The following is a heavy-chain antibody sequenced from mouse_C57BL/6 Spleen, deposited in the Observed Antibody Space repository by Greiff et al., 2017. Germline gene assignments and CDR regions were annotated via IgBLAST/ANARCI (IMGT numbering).Heavy chain of an antibody. CDR1: GYTFTTYG. D-gene: IGHD1-1*01. CDR2: IYPRSGNI. V-gene: IGHV1-81*01. J-gene: IGHJ2*01. CDR3: ARYDYYYGSSPYYFDY. Sequence: VQLQQSGADLARPGASVKLSCKASGYTFTTYGITWVKQRTGQGLEWIGEIYPRSGNIYYNEKFKGKATLTAGKSSSTAYLELRSLTSEDSAVYFDARYDYYYGSSPYYFDYWGQGTTLTVSS.